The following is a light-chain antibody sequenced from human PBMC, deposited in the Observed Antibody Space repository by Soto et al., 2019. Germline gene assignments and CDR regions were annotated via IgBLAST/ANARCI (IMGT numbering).Light chain of an antibody. CDR2: LSSDGSH. CDR1: SGHSSYA. V-gene: IGLV4-69*01. Sequence: QLVLTQSPSASASLGASVKLTCTLSSGHSSYAIAWHQQQPEKGPLYLMKLSSDGSHSKGDGIPDRFSGASSGHERYLTIYSLQSEDEADYHCQTWDTAARVVFGGGTQLTVL. J-gene: IGLJ2*01. CDR3: QTWDTAARVV.